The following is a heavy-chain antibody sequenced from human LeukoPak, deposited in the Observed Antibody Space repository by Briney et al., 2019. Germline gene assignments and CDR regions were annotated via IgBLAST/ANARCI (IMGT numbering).Heavy chain of an antibody. CDR2: MNPNSGNT. D-gene: IGHD2-8*01. CDR3: ASGYCTNGVCYLGEY. Sequence: GASVKVSCKASGYTFTSYDINWVRQATGQGLEWMGWMNPNSGNTGYAQKFQGRVTMTRNTSISTAYMELSSLRSEDTAVYYCASGYCTNGVCYLGEYWGQGTLVTVSS. CDR1: GYTFTSYD. J-gene: IGHJ4*02. V-gene: IGHV1-8*01.